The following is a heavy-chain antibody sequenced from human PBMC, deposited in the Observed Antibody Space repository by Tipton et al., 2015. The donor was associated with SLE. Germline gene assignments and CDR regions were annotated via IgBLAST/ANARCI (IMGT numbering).Heavy chain of an antibody. J-gene: IGHJ4*02. CDR1: GGSISSHY. Sequence: TLSLTCTVSGGSISSHYWSWIRQPPGKGLEWIGYIYYSGSTNYNPSLKSRVTISVDTSKNQFSLKLSSVTAADTAVYYCARRAARLGYYFDYWGQGTLVTVSS. V-gene: IGHV4-59*11. CDR3: ARRAARLGYYFDY. D-gene: IGHD6-6*01. CDR2: IYYSGST.